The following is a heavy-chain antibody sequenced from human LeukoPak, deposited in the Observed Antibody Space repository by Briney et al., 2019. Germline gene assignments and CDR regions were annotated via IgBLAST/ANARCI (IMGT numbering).Heavy chain of an antibody. CDR2: ISAYNGNT. D-gene: IGHD3-22*01. V-gene: IGHV1-18*01. Sequence: ASVNVSCKASGYTFTSYGISWVRQAPGQGLEWMGWISAYNGNTNYAQKLQGRVTMTTDTSTSTAYMELRSLRSDDTAVYYCARDLRRYYYDSSGYYYAPWGQGTLVTVSS. J-gene: IGHJ5*02. CDR3: ARDLRRYYYDSSGYYYAP. CDR1: GYTFTSYG.